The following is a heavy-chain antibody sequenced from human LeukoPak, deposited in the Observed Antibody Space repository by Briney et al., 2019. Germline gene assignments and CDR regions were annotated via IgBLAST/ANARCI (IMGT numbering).Heavy chain of an antibody. J-gene: IGHJ4*02. CDR1: GFNFSGHL. Sequence: PGGSLTLSCAAPGFNFSGHLMSWVRQAPGKGLEWVANINQGGSDKYYVDSVKGRFTISRDNANNLLYLQMNSLRGEDTAVYYCTRDRSRAEDDWGQGTLVTVSS. V-gene: IGHV3-7*01. CDR2: INQGGSDK. D-gene: IGHD1-14*01. CDR3: TRDRSRAEDD.